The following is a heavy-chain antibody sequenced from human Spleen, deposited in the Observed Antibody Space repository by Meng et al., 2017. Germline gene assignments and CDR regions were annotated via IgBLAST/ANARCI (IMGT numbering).Heavy chain of an antibody. CDR1: GFTFMTYW. V-gene: IGHV3-7*01. CDR2: INQDGSEK. Sequence: GESLKISCAASGFTFMTYWMSWVRQAPGKGLEWVANINQDGSEKFYVDSVKGRFTVSRDNAKNSLYLQMNSPRAEDTAVYYCARDYGDYIDIGFDYWGQGTLVTVSS. CDR3: ARDYGDYIDIGFDY. D-gene: IGHD4-17*01. J-gene: IGHJ4*02.